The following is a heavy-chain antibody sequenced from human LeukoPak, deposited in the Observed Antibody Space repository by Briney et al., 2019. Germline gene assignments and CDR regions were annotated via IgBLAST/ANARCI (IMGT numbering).Heavy chain of an antibody. D-gene: IGHD5-18*01. CDR3: TRGPIQLWLYHGMDV. V-gene: IGHV3-49*04. CDR2: IRSKTYGGTT. Sequence: PGRSLRLSCTVSGFTFGDHAMIWVRQAPGKGLEWVGFIRSKTYGGTTEYAASVKGKFIISRDDSTSIAYLQMNSLKTEDTAVYYCTRGPIQLWLYHGMDVWGQGTTVTVSS. CDR1: GFTFGDHA. J-gene: IGHJ6*02.